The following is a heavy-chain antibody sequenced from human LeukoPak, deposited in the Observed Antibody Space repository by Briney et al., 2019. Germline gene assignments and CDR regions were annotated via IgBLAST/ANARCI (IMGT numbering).Heavy chain of an antibody. CDR2: ISSSGILI. D-gene: IGHD6-19*01. CDR1: GFTFSNYE. J-gene: IGHJ4*02. Sequence: GGSLRLSCAASGFTFSNYEMNWVRQAPGKGLEWVSFISSSGILIYYADSVKGRFTISRNNDKNSLFLQMDSLRVEDTAVYYCAKVGGSGWHFDHWGQGTLVTVSS. V-gene: IGHV3-48*03. CDR3: AKVGGSGWHFDH.